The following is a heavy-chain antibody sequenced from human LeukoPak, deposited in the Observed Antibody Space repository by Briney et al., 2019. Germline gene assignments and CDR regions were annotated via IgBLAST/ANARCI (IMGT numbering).Heavy chain of an antibody. Sequence: ASVKVSCTASGGTFSSYAISWVRQAPGQGLEWMGGIIPIFGTANYAQKFQGRVTITADESTSTAYMELSSLRSEDTAVYYCARAGGGNSFPYNWFDPWGQGTLVTVSS. CDR2: IIPIFGTA. CDR1: GGTFSSYA. V-gene: IGHV1-69*13. J-gene: IGHJ5*02. CDR3: ARAGGGNSFPYNWFDP. D-gene: IGHD4-23*01.